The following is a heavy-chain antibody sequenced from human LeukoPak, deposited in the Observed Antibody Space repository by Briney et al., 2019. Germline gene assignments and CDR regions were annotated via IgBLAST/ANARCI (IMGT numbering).Heavy chain of an antibody. Sequence: QPGGSLRLSCAASGFTFSSYAMSWVRQAPGKGLEWVSAITGRGASTYYADSVKGRFTISRDNSKNTLYLQMNSLRAEDTAVYYCAEVPPSPGWWYFDLWGRGTLVTVSS. V-gene: IGHV3-23*01. CDR2: ITGRGAST. J-gene: IGHJ2*01. CDR3: AEVPPSPGWWYFDL. CDR1: GFTFSSYA.